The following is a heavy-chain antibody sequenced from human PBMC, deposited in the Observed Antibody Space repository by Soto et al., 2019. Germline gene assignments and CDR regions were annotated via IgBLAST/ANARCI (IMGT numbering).Heavy chain of an antibody. CDR2: ISYDGSNK. Sequence: GGSLRLSCAASGFTFSSYGMHWVRQAPGKGLEWVAVISYDGSNKYYADSVKGRFTISRDNSKNTLYLQMNSLRAEDTAVYYCEKDKYYYDSSGHEVEYFDYWGQGTLVTVSS. CDR3: EKDKYYYDSSGHEVEYFDY. J-gene: IGHJ4*02. D-gene: IGHD3-22*01. CDR1: GFTFSSYG. V-gene: IGHV3-30*18.